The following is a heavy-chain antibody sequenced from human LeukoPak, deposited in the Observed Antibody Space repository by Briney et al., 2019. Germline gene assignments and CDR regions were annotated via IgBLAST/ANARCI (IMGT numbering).Heavy chain of an antibody. J-gene: IGHJ4*02. V-gene: IGHV4-38-2*02. CDR1: GYSISSGYK. D-gene: IGHD2-2*01. Sequence: PSETLSLTCTVSGYSISSGYKWGWIRQPPGKGLEWIGSIFHSGNTYYNPSLKSRVTISVDTSKNQFSLKLSSVTAADTAVYHCAREVVVPAARYFVEFWGQGTLVTVSS. CDR3: AREVVVPAARYFVEF. CDR2: IFHSGNT.